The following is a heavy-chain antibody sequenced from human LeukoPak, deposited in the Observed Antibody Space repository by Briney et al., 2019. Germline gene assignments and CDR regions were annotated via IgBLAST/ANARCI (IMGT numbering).Heavy chain of an antibody. Sequence: GGSLRLSCAASGFTFSDHYMDWVRQAPGKGLEWVGRTRNKANSYTTEYAASVKGRFTISRDDSKNSLYLQMNSLESEDTAVYYCAKVGAAYYWGQGTLVTVSS. V-gene: IGHV3-72*01. J-gene: IGHJ4*02. CDR1: GFTFSDHY. CDR2: TRNKANSYTT. D-gene: IGHD1-26*01. CDR3: AKVGAAYY.